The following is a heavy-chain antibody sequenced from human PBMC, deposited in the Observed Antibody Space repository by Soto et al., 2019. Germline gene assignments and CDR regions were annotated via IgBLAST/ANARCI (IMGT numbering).Heavy chain of an antibody. Sequence: GASVKVSCKTSGYTFNSYGISWVRQAPGQGLEWMGWISTNKGNTNYAQRLQGRVTMTTDRTTSTAYMELRSLRSDDTAVYYCAARSGRDPYYFDYWGQGTLVNVSS. V-gene: IGHV1-18*01. CDR2: ISTNKGNT. J-gene: IGHJ4*02. D-gene: IGHD1-26*01. CDR1: GYTFNSYG. CDR3: AARSGRDPYYFDY.